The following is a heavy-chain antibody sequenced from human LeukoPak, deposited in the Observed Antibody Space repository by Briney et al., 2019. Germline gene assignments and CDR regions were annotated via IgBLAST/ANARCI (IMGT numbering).Heavy chain of an antibody. CDR1: GGSISSSSYY. CDR3: ARRAWSYGSGSRFDY. Sequence: PSETLSLTCNVSGGSISSSSYYWGWIRQPPGKGLECIGSIYYSGSTYYNPSLKSRVTISVDTSKNQFSLKLSSVTAADTAVYYCARRAWSYGSGSRFDYWGQGTLVTVSS. D-gene: IGHD3-10*01. J-gene: IGHJ4*02. V-gene: IGHV4-39*07. CDR2: IYYSGST.